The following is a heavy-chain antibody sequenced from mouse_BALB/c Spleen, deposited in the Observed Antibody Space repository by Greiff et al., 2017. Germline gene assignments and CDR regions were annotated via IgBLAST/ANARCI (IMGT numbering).Heavy chain of an antibody. V-gene: IGHV1S81*02. CDR1: GYTFTSYW. Sequence: QVQLQQSGAELVKPGASVKLSCKASGYTFTSYWMHWVKQRPGQGLEWIGEINPSNGRTNYNEKFKSKATLTVDKSSSTAYMQLSSLTSEDSAVYYCARGYGISYFDDWGEGTTLTVSS. J-gene: IGHJ2*01. CDR2: INPSNGRT. D-gene: IGHD1-1*01. CDR3: ARGYGISYFDD.